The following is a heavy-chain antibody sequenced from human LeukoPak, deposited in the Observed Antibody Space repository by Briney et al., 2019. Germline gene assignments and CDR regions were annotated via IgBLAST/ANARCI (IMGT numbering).Heavy chain of an antibody. D-gene: IGHD6-13*01. CDR1: GFTFSSYS. V-gene: IGHV3-21*01. Sequence: GGSLRLSCAASGFTFSSYSMNWVRQAPGKGLEWVSSIRSSSSYIYYADSVKGRFTISRDNSKNTLYLQMNSLRPEDTAVYYCARDLSIGAADYCLDYWGQGILVTVSS. J-gene: IGHJ4*02. CDR2: IRSSSSYI. CDR3: ARDLSIGAADYCLDY.